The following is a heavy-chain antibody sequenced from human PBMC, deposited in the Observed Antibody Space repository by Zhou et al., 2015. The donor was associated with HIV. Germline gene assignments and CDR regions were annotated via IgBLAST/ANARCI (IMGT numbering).Heavy chain of an antibody. V-gene: IGHV3-7*01. D-gene: IGHD4-17*01. CDR2: IKEDGSEE. CDR1: GFTLSDHY. CDR3: ARHHYGYYFDS. J-gene: IGHJ4*02. Sequence: DVQLVESGGGLVQPGRSLRLSCQASGFTLSDHYMDWVRQAPGKGLEWVANIKEDGSEEHYVDSVKGRFSIFRDNAKNSLFLQMNSLRVEDTAVYYCARHHYGYYFDSWGQGTLVTVSS.